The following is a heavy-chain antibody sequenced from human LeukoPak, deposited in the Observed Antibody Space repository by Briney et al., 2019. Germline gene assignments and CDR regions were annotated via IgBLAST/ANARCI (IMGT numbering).Heavy chain of an antibody. V-gene: IGHV3-23*01. CDR1: GFTFSSYA. CDR3: AKSRYDFWSGYWS. J-gene: IGHJ4*02. CDR2: ISGSGGST. Sequence: PGGSLRLSCAASGFTFSSYAMSWVRQAPGKGLEWVSAISGSGGSTYYADSVKGRFTISRDNSKNTLYLQMNSLRAEDTAVYYSAKSRYDFWSGYWSWGQGTLVTVSS. D-gene: IGHD3-3*01.